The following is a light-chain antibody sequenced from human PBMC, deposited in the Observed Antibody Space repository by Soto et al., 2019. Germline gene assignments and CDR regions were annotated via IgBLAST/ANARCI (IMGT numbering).Light chain of an antibody. Sequence: EIVLTQSPATLSLSPGERATLSCRASQSVSSYLAWYQQKPGQAPRLLIYDASNRATGIPARFSGSGSGTDFTLTISRLEPEEFAVYYCQQRRNWPGTFGQGTKVEIK. CDR3: QQRRNWPGT. CDR2: DAS. CDR1: QSVSSY. V-gene: IGKV3-11*01. J-gene: IGKJ1*01.